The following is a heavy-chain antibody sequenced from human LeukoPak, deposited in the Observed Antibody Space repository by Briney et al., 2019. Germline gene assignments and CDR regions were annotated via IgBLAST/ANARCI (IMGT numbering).Heavy chain of an antibody. Sequence: SETLSLTCTVSGASLSFTSHSWGWVRQSPGKGLEWMATFHSSGSTFYNPSLQSRVTISADTSKMQFSLNLSAMTAADMAVYYCARLPTGFPNWFDTWGQGTLVTVSS. CDR3: ARLPTGFPNWFDT. J-gene: IGHJ5*02. D-gene: IGHD4-17*01. V-gene: IGHV4-39*01. CDR2: FHSSGST. CDR1: GASLSFTSHS.